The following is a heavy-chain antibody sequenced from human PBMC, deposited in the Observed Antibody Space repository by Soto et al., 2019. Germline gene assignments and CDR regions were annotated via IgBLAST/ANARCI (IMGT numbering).Heavy chain of an antibody. CDR3: ARDNARGDYSIDY. D-gene: IGHD4-17*01. J-gene: IGHJ4*02. Sequence: EVQLVESGGGLVKPGGSPRLSCAASGFTFSSYSMNWVRQAPGKGLEWASSISSSSSYIYYADSVKGRFTISRDNAKNSLYRQMNSLRAEDTGVYYCARDNARGDYSIDYWGQGTLVTVSS. CDR1: GFTFSSYS. V-gene: IGHV3-21*01. CDR2: ISSSSSYI.